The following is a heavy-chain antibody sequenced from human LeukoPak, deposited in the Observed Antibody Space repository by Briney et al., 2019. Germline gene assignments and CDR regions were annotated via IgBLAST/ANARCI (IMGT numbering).Heavy chain of an antibody. Sequence: GGSLRLSCATSGFIFSNYAVNWVRQAPGKGLEWVSIISGSGDTTYYADSVKGRFTITRDNSKNTLYMQMNSLRAEDTAVYYCAKNMVRGVIMSSSFDYWGQGTLVTVSS. D-gene: IGHD3-10*01. V-gene: IGHV3-23*01. CDR1: GFIFSNYA. CDR2: ISGSGDTT. J-gene: IGHJ4*02. CDR3: AKNMVRGVIMSSSFDY.